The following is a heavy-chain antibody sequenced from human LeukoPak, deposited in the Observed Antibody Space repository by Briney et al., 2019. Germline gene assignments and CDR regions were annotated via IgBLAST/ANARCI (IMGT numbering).Heavy chain of an antibody. CDR3: AAGLYYYDSSGYHYYMDV. Sequence: GASVKVSCKASGFTFTSSAMQWVRQARGQRLEWIGWIVVGSGNTNYAQKFQERVTITRDMSTSTAYMELSSLRSEDTAVYYCAAGLYYYDSSGYHYYMDVWGKGTTVTISS. CDR1: GFTFTSSA. D-gene: IGHD3-22*01. V-gene: IGHV1-58*02. CDR2: IVVGSGNT. J-gene: IGHJ6*03.